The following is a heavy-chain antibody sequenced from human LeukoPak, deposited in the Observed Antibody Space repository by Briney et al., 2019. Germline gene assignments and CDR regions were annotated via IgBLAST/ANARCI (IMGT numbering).Heavy chain of an antibody. CDR1: GYSFTTYW. D-gene: IGHD1-26*01. V-gene: IGHV5-51*01. CDR3: ARQGSGISFDI. CDR2: IYPDDSDT. Sequence: GESLKISCKGSGYSFTTYWFGWVRQVPEKGLEWMGIIYPDDSDTRYSPSFQGHVTISADKSISTAYLQWSSLKASDTAMYCCARQGSGISFDIWGQGTMVTVSS. J-gene: IGHJ3*02.